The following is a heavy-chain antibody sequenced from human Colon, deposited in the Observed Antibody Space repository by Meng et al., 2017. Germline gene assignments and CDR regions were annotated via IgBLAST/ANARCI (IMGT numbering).Heavy chain of an antibody. D-gene: IGHD6-19*01. CDR3: AASSGWYRIDS. J-gene: IGHJ4*02. Sequence: QVPLPEWGPGLVKPSVTLSLTCGVSGVSVTSGQFWTWVRQPPGKGLEWIGEFHYTGPINYKPSLMSRVTISVDASRNQFSLRLTSVTAADTAVYYCAASSGWYRIDSWGQGTLVTVSS. CDR2: FHYTGPI. CDR1: GVSVTSGQF. V-gene: IGHV4-4*02.